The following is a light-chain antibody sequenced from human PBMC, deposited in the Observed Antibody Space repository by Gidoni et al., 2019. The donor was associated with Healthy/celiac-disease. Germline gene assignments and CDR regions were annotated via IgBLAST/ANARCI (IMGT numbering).Light chain of an antibody. J-gene: IGLJ3*02. CDR3: SSYTSSSPWV. CDR1: SSDVGGYNY. CDR2: EVS. Sequence: QSALTQPASVSWSPGQSITISCTGTSSDVGGYNYVSWYQQHPGKAPKLMIYEVSNRPSGVSNRFSGSKSGNTASLTISGLQAEDEADYYCSSYTSSSPWVFGGGTKLTVL. V-gene: IGLV2-14*01.